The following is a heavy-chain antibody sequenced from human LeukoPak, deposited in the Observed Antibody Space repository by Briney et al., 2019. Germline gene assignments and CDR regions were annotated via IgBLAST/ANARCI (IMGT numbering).Heavy chain of an antibody. J-gene: IGHJ4*02. CDR3: ARGATGYNSGWYGVDY. D-gene: IGHD6-19*01. CDR2: INPNSGVT. Sequence: ASVKVSCKASGYTFTSYGISWVRQAPGQGLEWLGWINPNSGVTHYAQKSQGRVTMIGDTSISTVYMELTSLRSDDTAVYYCARGATGYNSGWYGVDYWGQGTLVTVSS. V-gene: IGHV1-2*02. CDR1: GYTFTSYG.